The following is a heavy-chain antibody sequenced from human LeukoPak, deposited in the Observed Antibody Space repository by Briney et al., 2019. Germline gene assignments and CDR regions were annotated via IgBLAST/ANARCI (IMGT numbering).Heavy chain of an antibody. Sequence: GGSLRLSCAASGFTFSDSWMSWVRQAPGKGLEWVSAISGSGGSTYYADSVKGRFTISRDNSKNTLYLQMNSLRAEDTAVYYCAKGGKYDILTGRDQIDYWGQGTLVTVSS. CDR2: ISGSGGST. V-gene: IGHV3-23*01. CDR3: AKGGKYDILTGRDQIDY. CDR1: GFTFSDSW. J-gene: IGHJ4*02. D-gene: IGHD3-9*01.